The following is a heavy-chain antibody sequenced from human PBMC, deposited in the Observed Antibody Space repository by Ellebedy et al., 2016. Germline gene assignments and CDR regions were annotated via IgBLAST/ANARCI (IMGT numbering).Heavy chain of an antibody. Sequence: GESLKISCAASGFSLSTYSLHWVRQAPGKGLEWVSSISTSSIYIYYADSVKGRFTISRDNTRKSLFLEMNSLRVEDTAVYYCARGFKQSFGGGSYFYPIYFDFWGQGNLVTVSS. CDR1: GFSLSTYS. CDR3: ARGFKQSFGGGSYFYPIYFDF. V-gene: IGHV3-21*04. CDR2: ISTSSIYI. D-gene: IGHD3-22*01. J-gene: IGHJ4*02.